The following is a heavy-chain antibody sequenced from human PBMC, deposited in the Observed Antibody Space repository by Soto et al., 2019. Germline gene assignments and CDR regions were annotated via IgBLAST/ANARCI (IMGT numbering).Heavy chain of an antibody. V-gene: IGHV3-30-3*01. CDR2: ISYDGSNK. CDR3: AREGINYDFWSGYRY. J-gene: IGHJ4*02. D-gene: IGHD3-3*01. Sequence: SLRLSCAASGFTFSSYAMHWVRQAPGKGLEWVAVISYDGSNKYYADSVKGRFTISRDNSKNTLYLQINSLRAEDTAVYYCAREGINYDFWSGYRYWGQGTLVTVSS. CDR1: GFTFSSYA.